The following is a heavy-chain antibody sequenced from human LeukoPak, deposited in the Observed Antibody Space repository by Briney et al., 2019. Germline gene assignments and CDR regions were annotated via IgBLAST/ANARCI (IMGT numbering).Heavy chain of an antibody. CDR3: ASCRNGAAYDAFDI. D-gene: IGHD2-15*01. J-gene: IGHJ3*02. Sequence: GGSLRLSRAASGFTFSDYYMTWIRQAPGKGLEWVSFISDSGSTLYYADSVRGRFTISRDNAKNSLYLQMNSLRAEVTAVYYCASCRNGAAYDAFDIWGQGTLVTVSS. V-gene: IGHV3-11*01. CDR2: ISDSGSTL. CDR1: GFTFSDYY.